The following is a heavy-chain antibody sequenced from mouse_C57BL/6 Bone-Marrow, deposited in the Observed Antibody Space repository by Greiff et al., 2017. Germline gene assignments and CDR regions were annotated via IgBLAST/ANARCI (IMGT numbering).Heavy chain of an antibody. CDR1: GYTFTSYW. CDR2: IDPSDSYT. CDR3: ARGVASDWYFDV. V-gene: IGHV1-59*01. D-gene: IGHD1-1*01. Sequence: VQLQQPGAELVRPGTSVKLSCKASGYTFTSYWMHWVKQRPGQGLEWIGVIDPSDSYTNYNQKFKGKATLTVDTSSSTAYMQLSSLTSEDSAVYYCARGVASDWYFDVWGTGTTVTVSS. J-gene: IGHJ1*03.